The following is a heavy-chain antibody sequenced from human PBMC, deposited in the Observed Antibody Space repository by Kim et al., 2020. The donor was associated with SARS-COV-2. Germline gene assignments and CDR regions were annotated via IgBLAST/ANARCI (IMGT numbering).Heavy chain of an antibody. CDR1: GFTFSNSA. J-gene: IGHJ3*02. V-gene: IGHV3-23*01. Sequence: GGSLRLSCAASGFTFSNSAMSWVRQAPGKGLEWVSGISASGDTTHYADSVKGRFTISRDNSKNILFLQMNSLRAEDTAVYYCHCYDSSGPNDVLDIWGQGTMVTVSS. CDR2: ISASGDTT. D-gene: IGHD3-22*01. CDR3: HCYDSSGPNDVLDI.